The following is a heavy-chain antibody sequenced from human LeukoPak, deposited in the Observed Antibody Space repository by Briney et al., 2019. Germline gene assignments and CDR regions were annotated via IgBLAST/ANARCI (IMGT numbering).Heavy chain of an antibody. CDR3: ARGAEDIVATSGSDWFDP. D-gene: IGHD5-12*01. J-gene: IGHJ5*02. V-gene: IGHV4-34*01. CDR2: INHSGST. CDR1: GGSFSGYY. Sequence: SETLSLTCAVYGGSFSGYYWSWIRQPPGKGLEWIGEINHSGSTNYNPSLKSRVTISVDTSKNQFSLKLSSVTAADTAVYYCARGAEDIVATSGSDWFDPWGQGTLVTVSS.